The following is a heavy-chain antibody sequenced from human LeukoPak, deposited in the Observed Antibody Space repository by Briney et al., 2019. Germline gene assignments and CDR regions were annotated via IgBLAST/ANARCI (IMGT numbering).Heavy chain of an antibody. CDR1: GGSISSSSYY. J-gene: IGHJ2*01. Sequence: SGTLSLTCTVSGGSISSSSYYWGCIRQPPGKGLECIGSIYDSGPTYYTPSLKSPVTISVDTSKNQFCLKLSSVTAADTPVYYCARTTVVQGIWYFDLSGRGTLWTVSS. V-gene: IGHV4-39*01. CDR2: IYDSGPT. CDR3: ARTTVVQGIWYFDL. D-gene: IGHD4-23*01.